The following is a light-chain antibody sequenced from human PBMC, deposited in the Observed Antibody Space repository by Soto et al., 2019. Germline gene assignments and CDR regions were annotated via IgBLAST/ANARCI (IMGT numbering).Light chain of an antibody. J-gene: IGKJ1*01. Sequence: DIQMTQSPSALSASVGYRVTITCRASQNIDTYLNWYLQKPGQAPKLLIYSAYSLQSGVSPRFSGDGSGTDFTLTISSLQPEYFATYYCQQSYNFPRTFGQGTTV. CDR1: QNIDTY. CDR3: QQSYNFPRT. V-gene: IGKV1-39*01. CDR2: SAY.